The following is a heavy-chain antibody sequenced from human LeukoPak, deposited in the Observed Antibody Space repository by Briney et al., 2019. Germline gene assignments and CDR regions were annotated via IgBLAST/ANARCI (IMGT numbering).Heavy chain of an antibody. Sequence: GGSLRLSCAASGFTFSTSSMHWVRQTPGKGLDWVALIASDGNNKYYANSVKGRFTISRDNSKNTLSLQMNSLRDDDTAVYYCTRDPRLREFESWGQGTLVTVSS. J-gene: IGHJ1*01. D-gene: IGHD2-21*02. CDR2: IASDGNNK. V-gene: IGHV3-30-3*01. CDR3: TRDPRLREFES. CDR1: GFTFSTSS.